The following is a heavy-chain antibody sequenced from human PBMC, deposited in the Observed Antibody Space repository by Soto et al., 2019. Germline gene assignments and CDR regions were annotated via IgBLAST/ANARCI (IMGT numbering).Heavy chain of an antibody. CDR1: GFTFSSYG. V-gene: IGHV3-33*01. CDR3: ARATITMIAPGGGELDY. Sequence: SLRLSCAASGFTFSSYGMHWVRQAPGKGLEWVAVIWYDGSNKYYADSVKGRFTISRDNSKNTLYLQMNSLRAEDTAVYYCARATITMIAPGGGELDYWGQGNLVTV. D-gene: IGHD3-22*01. CDR2: IWYDGSNK. J-gene: IGHJ4*02.